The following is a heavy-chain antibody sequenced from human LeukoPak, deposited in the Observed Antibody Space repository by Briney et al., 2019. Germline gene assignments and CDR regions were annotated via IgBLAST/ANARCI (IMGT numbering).Heavy chain of an antibody. CDR2: MHYIGNT. CDR3: ARHLSGSSWFDP. Sequence: PSQTLSLTCTVSGDSITSGDYYWTWIRQPPGKGLEWVAYMHYIGNTYYNSSLKSRLTISVDTSKNQFSLRLSFVTAADTAMYYCARHLSGSSWFDPWGQGTLVTVSS. V-gene: IGHV4-30-4*08. J-gene: IGHJ5*02. D-gene: IGHD1-26*01. CDR1: GDSITSGDYY.